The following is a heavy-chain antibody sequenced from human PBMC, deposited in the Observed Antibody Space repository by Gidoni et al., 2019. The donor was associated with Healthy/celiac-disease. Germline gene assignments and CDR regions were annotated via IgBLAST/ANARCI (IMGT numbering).Heavy chain of an antibody. D-gene: IGHD3-3*01. CDR3: ARGLFWSGYWFPDV. J-gene: IGHJ6*04. CDR2: INHSGST. Sequence: QVQLQQWGAGLLKPSETLSLTCAVYGGSFSGYYWSWIRQPPGKGLEWIGEINHSGSTNYNPSLKSRVTISVDTSKNQFSLKLSSVTAADTAVYYCARGLFWSGYWFPDVWGKGTTVTVSS. CDR1: GGSFSGYY. V-gene: IGHV4-34*01.